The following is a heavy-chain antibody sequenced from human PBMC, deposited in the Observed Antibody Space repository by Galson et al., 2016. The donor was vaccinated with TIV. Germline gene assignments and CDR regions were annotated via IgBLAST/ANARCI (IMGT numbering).Heavy chain of an antibody. V-gene: IGHV4-4*07. CDR1: GGSIRSYY. Sequence: ETLSLTCTVSGGSIRSYYWNWIRQPAGKGLEWIGRIYVSGSINYNPSLKSRVTMSVDTSNNQFTLKLSSVTAADTAVYYCATTWYDSWSDRSAMDVWGQGTPVTVSS. J-gene: IGHJ6*02. D-gene: IGHD3-3*01. CDR2: IYVSGSI. CDR3: ATTWYDSWSDRSAMDV.